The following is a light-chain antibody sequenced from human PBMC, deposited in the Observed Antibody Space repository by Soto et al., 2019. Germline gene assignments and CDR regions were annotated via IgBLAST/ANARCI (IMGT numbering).Light chain of an antibody. V-gene: IGLV2-8*01. Sequence: QSALTQPPSASGSPGQSVTISCTGTSSDVGGYNYVSWHQQHPGKAPKLMIYEVSNRPSGVPDRFSGSKSGNPASLTASGLQAEDEADHYCSSYAGSNNLVFGGGTKVTVL. CDR1: SSDVGGYNY. CDR3: SSYAGSNNLV. CDR2: EVS. J-gene: IGLJ2*01.